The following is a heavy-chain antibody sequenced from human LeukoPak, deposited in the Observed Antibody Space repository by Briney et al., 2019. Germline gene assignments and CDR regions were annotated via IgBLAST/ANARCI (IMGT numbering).Heavy chain of an antibody. D-gene: IGHD2-15*01. J-gene: IGHJ4*02. CDR3: ARDAGYCSGGSCYFDY. Sequence: GGSLRLSCAASGFTFSPYSMNWVRQAPGKGLEWVSSISSSSTYIYYAASVKGRFTISRDNAKNSLYLQMNSLRAEDTAVSYCARDAGYCSGGSCYFDYWGQGTLVTVSS. CDR2: ISSSSTYI. V-gene: IGHV3-21*01. CDR1: GFTFSPYS.